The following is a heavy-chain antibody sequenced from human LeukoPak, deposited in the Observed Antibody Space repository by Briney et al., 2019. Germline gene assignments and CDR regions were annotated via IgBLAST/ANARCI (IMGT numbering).Heavy chain of an antibody. CDR1: GYTFTSYG. Sequence: RASVKVSCKASGYTFTSYGISWVRQAPGQGLEWMGWISAYNGNTNYAQKLQDSVTMTTDTSTSTAYMELRSLRSDDTAVYYCARDVDTASQTFDYWGQGTLVTVSS. CDR2: ISAYNGNT. CDR3: ARDVDTASQTFDY. D-gene: IGHD5-18*01. J-gene: IGHJ4*02. V-gene: IGHV1-18*01.